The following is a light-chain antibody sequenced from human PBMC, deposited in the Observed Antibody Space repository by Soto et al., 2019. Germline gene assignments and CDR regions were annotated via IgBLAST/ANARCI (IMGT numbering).Light chain of an antibody. CDR3: AAWDDSLSAYV. J-gene: IGLJ1*01. CDR1: SSNIGSNF. CDR2: RNN. Sequence: QSVLTQPPSASETPGQRVTISCSGSSSNIGSNFVYWFQQLPGAAPKLLIYRNNQRPSGVPDRFSGSKSGTSASLAISGLRSENEDDYYCAAWDDSLSAYVSGTGTKVTVL. V-gene: IGLV1-47*01.